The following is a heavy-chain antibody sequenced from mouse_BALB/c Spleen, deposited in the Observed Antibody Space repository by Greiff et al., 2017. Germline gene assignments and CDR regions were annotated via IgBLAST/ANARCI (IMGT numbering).Heavy chain of an antibody. CDR1: GFTFSSFG. V-gene: IGHV5-17*02. J-gene: IGHJ4*01. Sequence: EVQLVESGGGLVQPGGSRKLSCAASGFTFSSFGMHWVRQAPEKGLEWVAYISSGSSTIYYAATVKGRFTISRDNPKNTLFLQMTSLRSEDTAMYYCARSGNYDYDDMDYRGQGTSDTVAS. D-gene: IGHD2-1*01. CDR2: ISSGSSTI. CDR3: ARSGNYDYDDMDY.